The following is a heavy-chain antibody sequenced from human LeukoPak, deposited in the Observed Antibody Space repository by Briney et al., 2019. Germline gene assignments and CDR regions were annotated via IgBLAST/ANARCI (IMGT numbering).Heavy chain of an antibody. J-gene: IGHJ4*02. CDR2: INHSGST. CDR1: GGSFSGYY. D-gene: IGHD5-18*01. Sequence: SETLSLTCAVYGGSFSGYYWSWIRQPPGKGLEWIGEINHSGSTNYNPSLKSRVPISVDTSKNQFSLKLSSVTAADTAVYYCARDLGGYNYGYSFDYWGQGTLVTVSS. V-gene: IGHV4-34*01. CDR3: ARDLGGYNYGYSFDY.